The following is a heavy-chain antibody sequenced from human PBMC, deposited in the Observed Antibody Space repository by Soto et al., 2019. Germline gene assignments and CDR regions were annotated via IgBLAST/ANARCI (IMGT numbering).Heavy chain of an antibody. D-gene: IGHD7-27*01. V-gene: IGHV4-4*07. Sequence: QVQLQESGPGLVEPSETLSLTCTVSGDSMSSYYWSWIRQSAEKGLEWIGRISAPGTPSYIPSLQSRIRLSIDTSKNQFSLNLKFVTAADTAVYFCARDQSGAADIWGQGTMVTV. J-gene: IGHJ3*02. CDR3: ARDQSGAADI. CDR2: ISAPGTP. CDR1: GDSMSSYY.